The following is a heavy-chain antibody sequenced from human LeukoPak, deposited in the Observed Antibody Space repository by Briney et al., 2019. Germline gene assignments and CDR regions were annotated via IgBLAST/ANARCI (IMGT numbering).Heavy chain of an antibody. J-gene: IGHJ4*02. CDR1: GGSMNDGSFF. CDR2: AYTSGST. Sequence: SQTLSLTCTVSGGSMNDGSFFWNWIRQPAGKGLEWIGRAYTSGSTNYNPSLKSRVTISVDTSKNQFSLRLNSVTAADTAVYYCARGVVPAAPHGFYFDYWGQGTLVTVSS. D-gene: IGHD2-2*01. V-gene: IGHV4-61*02. CDR3: ARGVVPAAPHGFYFDY.